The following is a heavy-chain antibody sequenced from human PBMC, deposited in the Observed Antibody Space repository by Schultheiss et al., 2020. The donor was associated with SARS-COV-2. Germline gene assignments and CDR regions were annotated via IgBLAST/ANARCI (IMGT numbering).Heavy chain of an antibody. CDR1: GGSISSYY. CDR3: ARHEKDIVVVVAADTFDY. CDR2: IYYSGST. D-gene: IGHD2-15*01. J-gene: IGHJ4*02. Sequence: SETLSLTCTVSGGSISSYYWSWIRQPPGKGLEWIGYIYYSGSTYYNPSLKSRVTISVDTSKNQFSLKLSSVTAADTAVYYCARHEKDIVVVVAADTFDYWGQGTLVTVSS. V-gene: IGHV4-59*01.